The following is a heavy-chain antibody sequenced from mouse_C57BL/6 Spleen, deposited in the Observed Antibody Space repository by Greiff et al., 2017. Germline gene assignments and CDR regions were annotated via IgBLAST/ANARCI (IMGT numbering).Heavy chain of an antibody. Sequence: VQLQQPGAELVMPGASVKLSCKASGYTFTSYWMHWVKQRPGQGLEWIGEIDPSASYTNYNQKFKGKSTLTVDKSSSTAYMQLSSLTSEDSAVYYCARKLRSRAMDYWGQGTSVTVSS. V-gene: IGHV1-69*01. J-gene: IGHJ4*01. CDR2: IDPSASYT. D-gene: IGHD2-12*01. CDR3: ARKLRSRAMDY. CDR1: GYTFTSYW.